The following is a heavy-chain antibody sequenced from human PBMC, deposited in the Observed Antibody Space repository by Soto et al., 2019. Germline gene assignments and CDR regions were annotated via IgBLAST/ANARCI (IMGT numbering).Heavy chain of an antibody. J-gene: IGHJ3*02. CDR2: IYSGGST. Sequence: GGSLRLSCAASGFTVSSNYMSWVRQAPGKGLEWVSVIYSGGSTYYADSVKGRFTISRDNSKNTLYLQMNSLRAEDTAVYYCGRDSAYYDILTGYSPMMLFDIWGQGTMVTVSS. V-gene: IGHV3-66*01. CDR1: GFTVSSNY. CDR3: GRDSAYYDILTGYSPMMLFDI. D-gene: IGHD3-9*01.